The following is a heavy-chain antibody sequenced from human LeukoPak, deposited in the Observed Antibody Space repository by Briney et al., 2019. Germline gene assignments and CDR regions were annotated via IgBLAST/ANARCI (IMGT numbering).Heavy chain of an antibody. CDR2: ISWDGGST. CDR3: AKGDCSSTSCPLDY. J-gene: IGHJ4*02. D-gene: IGHD2-2*01. Sequence: GGSLRLSCAASGFTFDDYAMHWVRQAPGKGLEWVSLISWDGGSTYYADSVKGRFTISRDNSKNSLYLQMNGLRAEDTALYYCAKGDCSSTSCPLDYWGQGTLVTVSS. CDR1: GFTFDDYA. V-gene: IGHV3-43D*04.